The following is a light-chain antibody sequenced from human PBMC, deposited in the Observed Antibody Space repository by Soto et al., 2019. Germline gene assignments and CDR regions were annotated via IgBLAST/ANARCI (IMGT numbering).Light chain of an antibody. CDR1: QSVLYSSNNKNY. J-gene: IGKJ4*01. Sequence: DIVMTQSPDSLAVSLGERATINCKSSQSVLYSSNNKNYLAWYQQKPGQPPKLLIYWASTRESGVPDRFSGSGSGTDFTLTISSLQAEEVAIYYCQHYYTTPLTFGGGTKVDIK. CDR3: QHYYTTPLT. V-gene: IGKV4-1*01. CDR2: WAS.